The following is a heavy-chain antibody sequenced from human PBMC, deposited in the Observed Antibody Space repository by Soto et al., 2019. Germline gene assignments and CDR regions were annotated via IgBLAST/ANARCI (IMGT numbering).Heavy chain of an antibody. V-gene: IGHV3-74*01. CDR2: LNSDGSTT. CDR3: ERGVRGYYYMDV. D-gene: IGHD3-10*01. Sequence: PGGSLRLSCAASGFTFSSYWMHWVRQAPGKGLVWVSRLNSDGSTTNYADSVKGRFTISRDNAKNTLYLRINSLTVDDTAVYYGERGVRGYYYMDVWGKGTTVTVSS. J-gene: IGHJ6*03. CDR1: GFTFSSYW.